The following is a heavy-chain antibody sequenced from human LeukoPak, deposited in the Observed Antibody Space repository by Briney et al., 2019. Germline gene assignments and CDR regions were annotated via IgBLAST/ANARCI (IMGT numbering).Heavy chain of an antibody. Sequence: PGGSLRLSCAASGFSFSSYGMHWVRQAPGKGLEWVAVIWYDGSNKNYADSVKGRFTISRDNAKNSLFLQMNSLRAEDTAVYYCARVASITMICDFWGQGTLVTVSS. D-gene: IGHD3-22*01. CDR1: GFSFSSYG. V-gene: IGHV3-33*01. CDR3: ARVASITMICDF. J-gene: IGHJ4*02. CDR2: IWYDGSNK.